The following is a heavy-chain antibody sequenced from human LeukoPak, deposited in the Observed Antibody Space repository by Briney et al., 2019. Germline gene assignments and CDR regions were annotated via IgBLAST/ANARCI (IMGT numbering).Heavy chain of an antibody. Sequence: PSETLSLTCAVYGGSFSGYYWSWIRQPPGKGLEWIGEINHSGSTNYNPSLKSRVTISVDTSKNQFSLKLSSVTAADTAVYYCARAQISSGWYDVPRFFDYWGQGTLVTVSS. V-gene: IGHV4-34*01. D-gene: IGHD6-19*01. CDR3: ARAQISSGWYDVPRFFDY. J-gene: IGHJ4*02. CDR1: GGSFSGYY. CDR2: INHSGST.